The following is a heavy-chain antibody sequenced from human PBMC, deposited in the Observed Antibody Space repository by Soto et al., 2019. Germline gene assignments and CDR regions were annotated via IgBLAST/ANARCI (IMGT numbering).Heavy chain of an antibody. Sequence: QVQLVQSGAEVKKPGSSVKVSCKASGGTFSSYAISWVRQAPGQGLEWMGGIIPIFGTANYAQKFQGRVTITADESTSTAYMELSSLRSEDTAVYYCARERGYYDSSGYYLGVYYFDYWGQGTLVTVSS. CDR1: GGTFSSYA. D-gene: IGHD3-22*01. CDR2: IIPIFGTA. V-gene: IGHV1-69*12. J-gene: IGHJ4*02. CDR3: ARERGYYDSSGYYLGVYYFDY.